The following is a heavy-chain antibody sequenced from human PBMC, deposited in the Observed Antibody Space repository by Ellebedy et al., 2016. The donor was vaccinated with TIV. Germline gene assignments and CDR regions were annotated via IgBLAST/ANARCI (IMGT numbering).Heavy chain of an antibody. CDR2: VSAYSGNT. CDR3: ARDLGIYAMTGIFWDY. Sequence: AASVKVSCKSSGYTFIDYGVTWVRQAPGQGLDWMGWVSAYSGNTNYAENLQGRVTMTTDTSTSTAYMELGSLRSDDTAVYYCARDLGIYAMTGIFWDYWGQGTLVTVSS. D-gene: IGHD3-9*01. J-gene: IGHJ4*02. V-gene: IGHV1-18*01. CDR1: GYTFIDYG.